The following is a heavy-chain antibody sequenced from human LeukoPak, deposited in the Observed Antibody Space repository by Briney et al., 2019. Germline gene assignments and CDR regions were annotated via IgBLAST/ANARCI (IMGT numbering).Heavy chain of an antibody. CDR2: ISGSGGST. Sequence: GGSLRLSCAASGFTFSTYEMDWVRQAPGKGLEWVSAISGSGGSTYYADSVKGRFTISRDNSKNTLYLQMNSLRAEDTAVYYCAKDPEPYYYGSGRDLGAFDIWGQGTMVTVSS. D-gene: IGHD3-10*01. CDR1: GFTFSTYE. V-gene: IGHV3-23*01. CDR3: AKDPEPYYYGSGRDLGAFDI. J-gene: IGHJ3*02.